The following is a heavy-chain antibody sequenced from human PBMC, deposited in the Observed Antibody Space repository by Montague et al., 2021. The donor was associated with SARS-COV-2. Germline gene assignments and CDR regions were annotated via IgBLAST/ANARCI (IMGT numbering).Heavy chain of an antibody. CDR1: GGSFSGYY. V-gene: IGHV4-34*01. CDR2: INHSGST. CDR3: ARGSGGLSRSSYYFDY. D-gene: IGHD3-16*02. Sequence: SETLSLTCAVYGGSFSGYYWSWIRQPPGKGLEWIGEINHSGSTNYNPSLKSRVTISVDTSKNQFSLKLSSVTAADTAVYYCARGSGGLSRSSYYFDYWGQGTLVTVSS. J-gene: IGHJ4*02.